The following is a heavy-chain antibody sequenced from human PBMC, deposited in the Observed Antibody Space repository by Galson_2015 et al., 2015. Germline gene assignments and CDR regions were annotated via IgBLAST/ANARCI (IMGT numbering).Heavy chain of an antibody. J-gene: IGHJ4*02. CDR1: GFTFSSFW. Sequence: SLRLSCAASGFTFSSFWMHWVRQAPGKGLVWVSRINNDGSGTTYADSVKGRFTISRDNAKNTLYLQMNSLRAEDTAVYYCVRTYRGSVDYWGQGTLVTVSS. V-gene: IGHV3-74*01. CDR3: VRTYRGSVDY. D-gene: IGHD3-10*01. CDR2: INNDGSGT.